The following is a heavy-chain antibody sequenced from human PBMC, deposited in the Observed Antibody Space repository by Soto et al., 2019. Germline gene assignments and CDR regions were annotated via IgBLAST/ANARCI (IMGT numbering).Heavy chain of an antibody. J-gene: IGHJ4*02. Sequence: PSETLSLTCTVSGGSISSYYWSWIRQPPGKGLEWIGYIYYRGSTNYNPSLKSRVTISVDTSKNQFSLKLSSVTAADTAVYYCARRYGSFFDYWGQGTLVTVSS. CDR1: GGSISSYY. V-gene: IGHV4-59*08. D-gene: IGHD5-18*01. CDR2: IYYRGST. CDR3: ARRYGSFFDY.